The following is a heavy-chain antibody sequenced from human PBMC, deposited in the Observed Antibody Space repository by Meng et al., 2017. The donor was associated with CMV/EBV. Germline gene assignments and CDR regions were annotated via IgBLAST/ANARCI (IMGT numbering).Heavy chain of an antibody. D-gene: IGHD2-2*02. CDR1: GFTFRSYG. J-gene: IGHJ6*02. CDR2: IRYDGSNK. Sequence: GESLKISCAASGFTFRSYGMHWVREAPGQGLEGVAFIRYDGSNKYYADSVKGRFTISRDNSKNTLYLQMNSLRAEDTAVYYCATVCSSISCYTGDYYYGVDVWGQGTMVTVSS. CDR3: ATVCSSISCYTGDYYYGVDV. V-gene: IGHV3-30*02.